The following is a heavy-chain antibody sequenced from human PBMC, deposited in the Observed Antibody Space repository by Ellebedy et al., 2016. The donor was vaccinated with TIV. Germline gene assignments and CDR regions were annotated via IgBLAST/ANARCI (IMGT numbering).Heavy chain of an antibody. V-gene: IGHV4-59*01. J-gene: IGHJ4*02. CDR3: VTWGQSYGR. CDR1: GGSMTSFY. D-gene: IGHD3-16*01. CDR2: IYYVGST. Sequence: MPSETLSLTCTVSGGSMTSFYWSWIRQSPEKGLEWIGNIYYVGSTDYSPSLRTRVTISLDTSKNQFSVKLTSVTPADTAVYYCVTWGQSYGRWGQGSLVTISS.